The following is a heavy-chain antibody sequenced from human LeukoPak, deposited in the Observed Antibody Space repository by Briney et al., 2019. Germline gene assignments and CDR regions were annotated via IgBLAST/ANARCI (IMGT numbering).Heavy chain of an antibody. J-gene: IGHJ4*02. D-gene: IGHD5-12*01. V-gene: IGHV3-7*01. CDR3: ARRGYSGYDYGLDY. CDR1: GFTFSSYW. CDR2: IKQDGSEK. Sequence: PGRSLRLSCAASGFTFSSYWMSWVRQAPGKGLEWVANIKQDGSEKYYVDSVKGRFTISRDNAKNSLYLQMNSLRAEDTAVYYCARRGYSGYDYGLDYWGQGTLVTVSS.